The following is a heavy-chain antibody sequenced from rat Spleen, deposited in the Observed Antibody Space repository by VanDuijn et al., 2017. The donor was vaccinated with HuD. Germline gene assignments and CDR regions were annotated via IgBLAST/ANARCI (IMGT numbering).Heavy chain of an antibody. V-gene: IGHV6-8*01. J-gene: IGHJ3*01. Sequence: EVQLVETGGSLVQPGKSLKLTCATSGFTFSYAWMPWIRQSPEKQLEWVAQIKAKSNNYATYYAESVKGRFTISRDDSKSSVYLQMNNLKEEDTAIYYCTWDYYDATYYYRFTYWGQGTLVTVSS. CDR2: IKAKSNNYAT. CDR3: TWDYYDATYYYRFTY. CDR1: GFTFSYAW. D-gene: IGHD1-12*02.